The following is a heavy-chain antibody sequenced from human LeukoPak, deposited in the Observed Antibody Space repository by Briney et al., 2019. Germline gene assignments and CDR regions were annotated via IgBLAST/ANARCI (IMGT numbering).Heavy chain of an antibody. CDR3: ARGWLAETTVVTPYNY. D-gene: IGHD4-23*01. J-gene: IGHJ4*02. CDR1: GGTFISYT. V-gene: IGHV1-69*13. CDR2: IIPIFGTP. Sequence: SVTVSFKASGGTFISYTIDWVRQAPGQGLEWMGGIIPIFGTPNYAQKFQGRVTITADESTSTAYMELGSLRSEDTAVYYCARGWLAETTVVTPYNYWGQGTLVTVSS.